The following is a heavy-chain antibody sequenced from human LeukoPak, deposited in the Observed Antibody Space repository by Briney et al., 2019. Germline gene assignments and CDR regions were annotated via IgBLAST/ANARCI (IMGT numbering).Heavy chain of an antibody. CDR1: GGTFSRNA. CDR3: ARVQAVGVPVAIAAYYSYGMDV. CDR2: FIPMVGVE. Sequence: SVKVSCKASGGTFSRNAISWVRQAPGQGLEWMGRFIPMVGVETYAQSFQGRVTITADRSTSTAYMELSSLRSEDTAVYYCARVQAVGVPVAIAAYYSYGMDVWGQGTAVTVSS. D-gene: IGHD2-15*01. V-gene: IGHV1-69*04. J-gene: IGHJ6*02.